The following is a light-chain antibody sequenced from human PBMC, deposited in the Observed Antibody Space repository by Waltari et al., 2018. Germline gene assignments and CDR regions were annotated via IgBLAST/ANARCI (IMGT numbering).Light chain of an antibody. J-gene: IGKJ1*01. V-gene: IGKV3-15*01. Sequence: EIVMTQSPATLSVSPGERATLSCRARQSVDSNLAWYQQKPGQAPRLLIYGASTRATGIPGRFSGSGSGTDFTLTISSLEPEDFAVYYCHQRSSWPWTFGQGTKVEI. CDR3: HQRSSWPWT. CDR1: QSVDSN. CDR2: GAS.